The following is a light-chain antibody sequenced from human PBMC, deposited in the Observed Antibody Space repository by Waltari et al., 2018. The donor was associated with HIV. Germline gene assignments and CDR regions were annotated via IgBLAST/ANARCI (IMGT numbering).Light chain of an antibody. J-gene: IGLJ2*01. CDR1: SGSVASNT. V-gene: IGLV6-57*01. CDR3: QSYDSRNHVV. CDR2: EDN. Sequence: NFMLSQPHSVSESPGKTVTLSCTRSSGSVASNTVECYQQRPGRSPTTVIYEDNQRPSGVPDRFSGSIDSSSNSASHTISGLKTEDEAYYYCQSYDSRNHVVFGGGTKLTVL.